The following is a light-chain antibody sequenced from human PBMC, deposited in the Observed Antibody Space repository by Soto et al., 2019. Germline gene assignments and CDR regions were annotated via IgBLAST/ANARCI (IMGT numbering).Light chain of an antibody. V-gene: IGKV1-5*01. Sequence: DIQMTKSPSTLSASVGDRVTITCRASQSISSWLAWYQQKPGKAPKLLIYDASSLESGVPSRFSGSGSGTEFPLTISSLQPDDFAPYYCQQYNSYSQTFGQGTQVEIK. CDR2: DAS. J-gene: IGKJ1*01. CDR1: QSISSW. CDR3: QQYNSYSQT.